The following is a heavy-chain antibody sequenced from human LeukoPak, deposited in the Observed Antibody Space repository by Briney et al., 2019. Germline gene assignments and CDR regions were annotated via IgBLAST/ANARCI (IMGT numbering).Heavy chain of an antibody. CDR1: GFTFSDYW. D-gene: IGHD3-22*01. CDR2: INTDGRRT. CDR3: ASDSSGYSSFDY. V-gene: IGHV3-74*01. Sequence: GGSLRLSCAASGFTFSDYWMHWVRQAPGKGLVWVSGINTDGRRTIYADSVKGRFTISRDNAKNTLYLQMNSLRAEDTAVYYCASDSSGYSSFDYWGQGTLVTVSS. J-gene: IGHJ4*02.